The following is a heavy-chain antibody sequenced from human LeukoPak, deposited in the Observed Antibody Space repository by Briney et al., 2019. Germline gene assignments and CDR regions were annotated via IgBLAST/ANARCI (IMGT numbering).Heavy chain of an antibody. J-gene: IGHJ4*02. D-gene: IGHD3-10*01. CDR1: GGTFSSYA. CDR2: IIPIFGTA. V-gene: IGHV1-69*05. Sequence: SVKVSCKASGGTFSSYAISWVRQAPGQGLEWMGGIIPIFGTANYAQKFQGRVTITTDESTSTAYMELSSLRSEDTAVYYCARNRGVISHFDYWGQGTLVTVSS. CDR3: ARNRGVISHFDY.